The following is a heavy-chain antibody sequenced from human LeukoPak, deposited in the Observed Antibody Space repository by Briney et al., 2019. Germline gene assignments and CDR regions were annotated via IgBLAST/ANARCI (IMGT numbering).Heavy chain of an antibody. D-gene: IGHD4-23*01. Sequence: GGPRDLSFEAPGLPGGPTSVAWVGRPQGKGLEWVSAIHTSGDTCYADSVKGRFTISRDTSKNTLYLQINSLRVEDTAVYYCIVFGGSNHWGQGTLVTVSS. CDR3: IVFGGSNH. J-gene: IGHJ5*02. V-gene: IGHV3-53*01. CDR2: IHTSGDT. CDR1: GLPGGPTS.